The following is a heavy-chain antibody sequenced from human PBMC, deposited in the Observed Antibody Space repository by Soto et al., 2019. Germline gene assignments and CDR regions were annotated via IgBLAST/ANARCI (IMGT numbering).Heavy chain of an antibody. CDR1: GGSISSGGYY. J-gene: IGHJ5*02. CDR3: ERVCWGAIEYSGYDSPHWFDP. D-gene: IGHD5-12*01. V-gene: IGHV4-31*03. CDR2: IYYSGST. Sequence: QVQLQESGPGLVKPSQTLSLTCTVSGGSISSGGYYWSWIRQHPGKGLAWIGYIYYSGSTYYNPSLKRRVTKSEETSKKPFSLKLSSVTAADTAVYYCERVCWGAIEYSGYDSPHWFDPWGQATLVTVSS.